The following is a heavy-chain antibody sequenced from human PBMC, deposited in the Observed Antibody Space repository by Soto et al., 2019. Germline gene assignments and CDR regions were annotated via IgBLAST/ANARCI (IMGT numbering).Heavy chain of an antibody. CDR3: ARDGLRFLEWLLSGSIDY. D-gene: IGHD3-3*01. Sequence: SVKVSCKASGGTFSSYAISWVRQAPGQGLEWMGGIIPIFGTANYAQKFQGRVTITADESTSTAYMELSSLRSEDTAVYYCARDGLRFLEWLLSGSIDYWGQGTLVTVSS. CDR2: IIPIFGTA. J-gene: IGHJ4*02. CDR1: GGTFSSYA. V-gene: IGHV1-69*13.